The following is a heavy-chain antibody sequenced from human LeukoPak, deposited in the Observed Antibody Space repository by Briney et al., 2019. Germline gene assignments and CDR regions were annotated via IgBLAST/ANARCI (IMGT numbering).Heavy chain of an antibody. Sequence: GRSLRLSCAGSGFTFSSYAMHWVRQAPGKGLEWVAVISYDGSNKYYADSVKGRSTISRDNSKNTLYLQMNSLRAEDTAVYYCARDRVVVVPAAVYYYGMDVWGQGTTVTVSS. J-gene: IGHJ6*02. CDR3: ARDRVVVVPAAVYYYGMDV. CDR2: ISYDGSNK. V-gene: IGHV3-30-3*01. CDR1: GFTFSSYA. D-gene: IGHD2-2*01.